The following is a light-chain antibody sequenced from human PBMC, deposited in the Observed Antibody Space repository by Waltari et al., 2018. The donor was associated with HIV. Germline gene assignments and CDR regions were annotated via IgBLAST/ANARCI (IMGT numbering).Light chain of an antibody. CDR2: GAS. Sequence: EVLLTQSPATLSVSPGDRTTLSCRASQSVRTNLAWYQQRPGLIYGASTRATGIAARFSGSGSGTEFTLTINSLQSEDYAVYYCQQYDYWPPWTFGQGTKVEMK. CDR3: QQYDYWPPWT. J-gene: IGKJ1*01. V-gene: IGKV3-15*01. CDR1: QSVRTN.